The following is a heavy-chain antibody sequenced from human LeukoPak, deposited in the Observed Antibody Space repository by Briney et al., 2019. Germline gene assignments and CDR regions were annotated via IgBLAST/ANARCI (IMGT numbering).Heavy chain of an antibody. D-gene: IGHD6-19*01. Sequence: SVKVSCKASGGTFSSYAISWVRQAPGQGLEWMGRIIPILGIANYAQKFQGRVTITADKSTSTAYMELSSLRSEDTAVYYCARDLLGQWLGVDYWGQGTLVTVSS. CDR3: ARDLLGQWLGVDY. CDR2: IIPILGIA. V-gene: IGHV1-69*04. CDR1: GGTFSSYA. J-gene: IGHJ4*02.